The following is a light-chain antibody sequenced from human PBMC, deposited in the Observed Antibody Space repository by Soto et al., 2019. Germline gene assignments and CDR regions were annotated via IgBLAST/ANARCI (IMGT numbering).Light chain of an antibody. CDR3: QQYGSSSPA. V-gene: IGKV3-20*01. Sequence: EIVLTQSPGTLSLSPGETATLSCRASQSVKSNYVAWYQQKTGQAPRLLIYGASTRATDIPDRFSGGGSGTDFTLTISRLEPEDFAVYYCQQYGSSSPAFGPGTKVDIK. CDR2: GAS. J-gene: IGKJ3*01. CDR1: QSVKSNY.